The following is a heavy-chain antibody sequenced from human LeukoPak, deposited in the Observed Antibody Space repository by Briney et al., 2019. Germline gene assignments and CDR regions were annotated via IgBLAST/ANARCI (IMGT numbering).Heavy chain of an antibody. Sequence: SVKVSCKASGGTFSSYAISWVRQAPGQGLEWMGGIIPIFGTANYAQKFQGRVTITADESTSTAYMELSSLRSEDTAVYYCARDRLVDTAMVREGGFDYWGQGTLVTVSS. CDR2: IIPIFGTA. J-gene: IGHJ4*02. CDR1: GGTFSSYA. V-gene: IGHV1-69*13. CDR3: ARDRLVDTAMVREGGFDY. D-gene: IGHD5-18*01.